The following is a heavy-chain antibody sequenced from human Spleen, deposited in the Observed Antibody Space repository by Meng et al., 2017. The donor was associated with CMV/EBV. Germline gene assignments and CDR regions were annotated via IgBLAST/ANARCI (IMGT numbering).Heavy chain of an antibody. CDR1: YTFTSYY. J-gene: IGHJ5*02. Sequence: YTFTSYYMHWVRQAPGQGLEWMGIINPSGGSTSYAQKFQGRVTMTRDTSTSTVYMELSSLRSEGTAVYYCARDNYYGSGSYRSHWFDPWGQGTLVTVSS. D-gene: IGHD3-10*01. CDR3: ARDNYYGSGSYRSHWFDP. CDR2: INPSGGST. V-gene: IGHV1-46*01.